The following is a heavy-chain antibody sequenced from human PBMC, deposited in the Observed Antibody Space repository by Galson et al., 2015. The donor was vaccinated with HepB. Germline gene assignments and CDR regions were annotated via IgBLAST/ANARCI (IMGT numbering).Heavy chain of an antibody. CDR2: ISRSSTGI. J-gene: IGHJ3*02. CDR3: AKGSTVSTIDGFDI. D-gene: IGHD5/OR15-5a*01. V-gene: IGHV3-9*01. Sequence: SLRLSCAASGFTFDEYAMHWVRQAPGKGLEWVSGISRSSTGIGYAESVKGRFTISRENARNSLYLQMNSLRAEDTALYYCAKGSTVSTIDGFDIRGQGTVVTVSS. CDR1: GFTFDEYA.